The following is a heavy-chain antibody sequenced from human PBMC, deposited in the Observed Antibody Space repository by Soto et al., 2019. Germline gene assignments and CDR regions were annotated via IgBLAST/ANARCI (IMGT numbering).Heavy chain of an antibody. CDR1: GGTFSNHA. V-gene: IGHV1-69*12. D-gene: IGHD6-13*01. CDR3: AREVAADGTFREDVFDI. CDR2: ISPIFSTT. J-gene: IGHJ3*02. Sequence: QVHLVQSGAEVKKPGSSVKVSCKAPGGTFSNHAINWVRQAPGQGLEWMGRISPIFSTTNYAQKFQGRVTMTADESTITAYLELSSLKHDDTAVYYCAREVAADGTFREDVFDIWGQGTLVTVSS.